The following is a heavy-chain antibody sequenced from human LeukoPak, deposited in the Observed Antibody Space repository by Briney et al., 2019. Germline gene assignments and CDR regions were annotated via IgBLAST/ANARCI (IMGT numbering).Heavy chain of an antibody. CDR1: GYTFTSYG. CDR2: ISAYNGNT. Sequence: ASVKVSCKASGYTFTSYGISWVRQAPGQGLEWMGWISAYNGNTNYAQKLQGRVTMTTDTSTSTAYMELRSLRSDDTAVYYCARVIQFFPYYYYYMDVWGKGTTVTVSS. J-gene: IGHJ6*03. CDR3: ARVIQFFPYYYYYMDV. D-gene: IGHD3-3*01. V-gene: IGHV1-18*01.